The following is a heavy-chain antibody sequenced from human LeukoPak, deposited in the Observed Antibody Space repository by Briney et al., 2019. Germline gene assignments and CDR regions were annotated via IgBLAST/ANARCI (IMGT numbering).Heavy chain of an antibody. J-gene: IGHJ6*03. D-gene: IGHD3-3*01. Sequence: ASVKVSCKASDYTFTSYGISWVRQAPGQGLEWMGWISAYNGNTNYAQKLQGRVTMTTDTSTSTAYMELRSLRSDDTAVYYCAREYPGSITILDYYYMDVWGKGTTVTVSS. CDR3: AREYPGSITILDYYYMDV. CDR1: DYTFTSYG. V-gene: IGHV1-18*01. CDR2: ISAYNGNT.